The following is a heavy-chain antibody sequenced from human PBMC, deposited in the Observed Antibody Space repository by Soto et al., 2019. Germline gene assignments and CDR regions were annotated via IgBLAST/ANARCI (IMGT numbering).Heavy chain of an antibody. CDR1: GGSTGSYY. V-gene: IGHV4-59*01. D-gene: IGHD3-3*01. J-gene: IGHJ6*03. CDR2: IYYSGST. Sequence: QVQLQESGPGLVKPSETLSLTCTVSGGSTGSYYWSWIRQPPGKGLEWIGYIYYSGSTNYNSSLKSRVTISVGTSKNLFSQKLSAVTAADTAVYFCARVAYDFWSGWGGAGHYYYLDVWGKGTRVTVSS. CDR3: ARVAYDFWSGWGGAGHYYYLDV.